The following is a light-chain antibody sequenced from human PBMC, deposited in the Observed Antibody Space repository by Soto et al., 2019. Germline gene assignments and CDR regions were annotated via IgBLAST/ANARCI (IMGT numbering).Light chain of an antibody. CDR3: SSYTSSSTLV. Sequence: QSALTQPASVSGSPGQSISISCTGTSSDVGTYNYVSWYQQHPGKAPKLMIYDVSNRPSGVSDRFSGSKSGNTASLTISGLQAEDEADYYCSSYTSSSTLVFGGGTKVTAL. CDR2: DVS. V-gene: IGLV2-14*03. J-gene: IGLJ2*01. CDR1: SSDVGTYNY.